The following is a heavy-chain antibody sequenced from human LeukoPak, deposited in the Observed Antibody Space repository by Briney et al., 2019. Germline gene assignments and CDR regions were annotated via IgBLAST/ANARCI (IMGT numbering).Heavy chain of an antibody. Sequence: PSETLSLTCAVYGGSFSGYYWSWIRQPPGKGLEWIGEINHSGSTNYNPSLKSRVTISVDTSKNQFSLKLSPVTAADTAVYYCARLAGYGGLAWFDPWGQGTLVTVSS. CDR1: GGSFSGYY. J-gene: IGHJ5*02. CDR2: INHSGST. CDR3: ARLAGYGGLAWFDP. D-gene: IGHD5-12*01. V-gene: IGHV4-34*01.